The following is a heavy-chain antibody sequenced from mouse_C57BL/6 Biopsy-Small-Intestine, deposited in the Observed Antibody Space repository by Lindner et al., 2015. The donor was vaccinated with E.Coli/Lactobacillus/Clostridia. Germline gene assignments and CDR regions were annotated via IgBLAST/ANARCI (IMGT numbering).Heavy chain of an antibody. D-gene: IGHD1-1*01. V-gene: IGHV5-17*01. CDR3: ARGGTNLDY. CDR1: GYTFSDYG. J-gene: IGHJ2*01. CDR2: ISGGSGTI. Sequence: VQLQESGGGLVKPGGSLRLSCAASGYTFSDYGMHWVRQAPEKGLEWVAYISGGSGTIYYADTMEGRFTISRDNAENILFLQMTSLRSEDTAIYYCARGGTNLDYWGQGTTLTVSS.